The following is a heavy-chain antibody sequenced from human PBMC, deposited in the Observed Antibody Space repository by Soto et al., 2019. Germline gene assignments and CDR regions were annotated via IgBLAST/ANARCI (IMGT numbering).Heavy chain of an antibody. D-gene: IGHD2-21*02. J-gene: IGHJ6*02. V-gene: IGHV2-5*02. Sequence: QITLKESGPTLVKPTQTLTLTCTFSAFSLSTGGVGVGWIRQPPGKALEWLALIYWDDDKRYSPSLRSRLTITKDTSKKQVVLTMTNMDPVDTDTYYCIQSRCGGDCLQSYASYYYYGMDVWGQGTTVTVSS. CDR1: AFSLSTGGVG. CDR3: IQSRCGGDCLQSYASYYYYGMDV. CDR2: IYWDDDK.